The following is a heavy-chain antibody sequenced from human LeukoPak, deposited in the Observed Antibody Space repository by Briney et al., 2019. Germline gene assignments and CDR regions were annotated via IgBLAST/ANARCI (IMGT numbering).Heavy chain of an antibody. V-gene: IGHV3-23*01. D-gene: IGHD5-12*01. J-gene: IGHJ4*02. CDR1: GFTFSSDA. CDR3: ANVGLYRGSNYFDY. CDR2: ISGSGGST. Sequence: VGSLRLSCAASGFTFSSDAMSWVRQAPGKGLEWGSAISGSGGSTYYADSVKGRFTISRANSKNTLYLQMNSLRADDTAVYYCANVGLYRGSNYFDYWGQGTLVTVYS.